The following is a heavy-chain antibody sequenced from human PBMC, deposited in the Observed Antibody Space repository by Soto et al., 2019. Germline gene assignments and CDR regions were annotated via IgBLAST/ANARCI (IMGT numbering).Heavy chain of an antibody. Sequence: GGSLRLSCAASGFTFNSYGMHWVRQAPGKGLEWVAVISYDGSNKYYADSVKGRFTISRDNSKNTLYLQMNSLRAEDTAVYYCAKEAVVVAAYYFDYWGQGTLVTVSS. CDR1: GFTFNSYG. D-gene: IGHD2-15*01. CDR2: ISYDGSNK. V-gene: IGHV3-30*18. CDR3: AKEAVVVAAYYFDY. J-gene: IGHJ4*02.